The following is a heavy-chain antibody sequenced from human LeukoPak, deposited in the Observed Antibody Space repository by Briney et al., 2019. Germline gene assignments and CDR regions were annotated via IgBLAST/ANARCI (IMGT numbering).Heavy chain of an antibody. CDR3: AREAFAAGKNFDY. CDR2: IHPNDYTT. CDR1: GYAITSHY. Sequence: ASVKVSCKASGYAITSHYMHWVRQAPGQGLGWMGTIHPNDYTTTYAQRFQGRVIMTRDASTSTVYMDLSSLRSEDTDVYYCAREAFAAGKNFDYWGQGTQVTVSS. D-gene: IGHD3-10*01. J-gene: IGHJ4*02. V-gene: IGHV1-46*01.